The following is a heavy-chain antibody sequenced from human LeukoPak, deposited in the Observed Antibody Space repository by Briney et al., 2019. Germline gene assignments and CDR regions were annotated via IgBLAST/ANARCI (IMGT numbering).Heavy chain of an antibody. CDR1: GGSINNYY. V-gene: IGHV4-4*07. CDR3: VRCRGTTVLTRFDN. Sequence: PSETLSLTCTVSGGSINNYYWSWIRQPAGKGLDWIGRIYSSGSTNYNPSLKSRVTMSVDTSKNQFSVNLTSVTAADTAVYYCVRCRGTTVLTRFDNWGQGTLVTVSS. J-gene: IGHJ4*02. CDR2: IYSSGST. D-gene: IGHD1-1*01.